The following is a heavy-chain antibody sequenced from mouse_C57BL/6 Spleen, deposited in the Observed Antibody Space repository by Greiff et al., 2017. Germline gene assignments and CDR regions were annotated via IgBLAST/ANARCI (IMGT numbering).Heavy chain of an antibody. J-gene: IGHJ1*03. Sequence: EVNVVESGGGLVKPGGSLKLSCAASGFTFSSYAMSWVRQTPEKRLEWVATISDGGSYTYYPDNVKGRFTISRDNAKNNLYLQMSHLKSEDTAMYYCARSYYGSSRHWYFDVWGTGTTVTVSS. D-gene: IGHD1-1*01. CDR1: GFTFSSYA. CDR3: ARSYYGSSRHWYFDV. CDR2: ISDGGSYT. V-gene: IGHV5-4*03.